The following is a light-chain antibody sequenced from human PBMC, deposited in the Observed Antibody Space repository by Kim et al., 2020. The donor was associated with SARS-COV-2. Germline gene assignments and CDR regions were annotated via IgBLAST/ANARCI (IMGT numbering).Light chain of an antibody. J-gene: IGKJ4*01. CDR3: QQYDNLPVT. CDR2: DAS. Sequence: DIQMTQSPSSLSASVGDRATITCQASQDISKFLNWFQQKPGKAPKLLIYDASNLETGVPSRFSGSGSATDFTFTISSLQPEDIATYYCQQYDNLPVTLGGGTKVDIK. CDR1: QDISKF. V-gene: IGKV1-33*01.